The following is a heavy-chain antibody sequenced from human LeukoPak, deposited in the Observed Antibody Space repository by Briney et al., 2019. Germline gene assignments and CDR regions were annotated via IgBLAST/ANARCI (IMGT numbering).Heavy chain of an antibody. V-gene: IGHV4-59*01. CDR3: ARGGRQWLVQGAFDI. CDR1: GGSISSYY. CDR2: IYYSGST. D-gene: IGHD6-19*01. J-gene: IGHJ3*02. Sequence: NTSETLSLTCTVSGGSISSYYWSWIRQPPGKGLEWIGYIYYSGSTNYNPSLKSRVTISVDTSKNQFSLKLSSVTAADTAVYYCARGGRQWLVQGAFDIWGQGTMVTVSS.